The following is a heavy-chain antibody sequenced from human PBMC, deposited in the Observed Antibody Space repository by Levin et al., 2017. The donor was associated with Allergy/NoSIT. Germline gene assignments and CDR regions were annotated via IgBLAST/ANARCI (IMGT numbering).Heavy chain of an antibody. Sequence: KPGGSLRLSCTVSVGSISSTSYYWGWIRQPPGKGLEWIGSTYYTGTTYYNPSLRSRVTISADTSRNQFSLKLISVTAADTAVYYCARHGSATTFAISFWGQGTLVTVSS. J-gene: IGHJ4*02. CDR2: TYYTGTT. CDR1: VGSISSTSYY. V-gene: IGHV4-39*01. D-gene: IGHD1-1*01. CDR3: ARHGSATTFAISF.